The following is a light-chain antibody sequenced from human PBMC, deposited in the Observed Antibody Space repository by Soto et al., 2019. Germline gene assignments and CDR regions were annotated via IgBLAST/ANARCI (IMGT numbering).Light chain of an antibody. CDR1: QSVLYSSNNKNY. Sequence: DIVMTQSPESLAVSLGERATINCTSTQSVLYSSNNKNYLAWYQQKPGQPPKLLIYWASIRESGVPDRFSGSRSGTDFTLTISSLQAEDVALYFCQQYYSTPWTFGQGSKVEIK. V-gene: IGKV4-1*01. J-gene: IGKJ1*01. CDR3: QQYYSTPWT. CDR2: WAS.